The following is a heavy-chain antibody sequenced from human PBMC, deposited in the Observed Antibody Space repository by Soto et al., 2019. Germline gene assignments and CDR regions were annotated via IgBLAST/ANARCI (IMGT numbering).Heavy chain of an antibody. CDR2: IHYSGST. CDR3: ARALSAYYYYGLDV. D-gene: IGHD3-16*02. CDR1: GDSINNYY. J-gene: IGHJ6*02. Sequence: SETLSLTCTVSGDSINNYYWSWIRQPPGKGLEWIGYIHYSGSTNYNPSLKSRLTISADTSKRQFFLKLSSVTAADTAVYYCARALSAYYYYGLDVWGQGTTVTVSS. V-gene: IGHV4-59*08.